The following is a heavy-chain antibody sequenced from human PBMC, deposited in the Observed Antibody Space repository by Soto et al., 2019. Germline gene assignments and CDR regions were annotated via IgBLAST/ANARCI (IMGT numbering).Heavy chain of an antibody. CDR3: PRPKCSFGTSGYYPSDY. Sequence: SETLSLTCSVYGDFISNTTYYWGWVRQAPGKGLEWVGSIYFSGSGTSHYNPSLKSRVTISVDTSRNQFSLKLTSVTAADTAVYYCPRPKCSFGTSGYYPSDYWGQGTLVTVSS. CDR1: GDFISNTTYY. CDR2: IYFSGSGTS. J-gene: IGHJ4*02. V-gene: IGHV4-39*01. D-gene: IGHD3-22*01.